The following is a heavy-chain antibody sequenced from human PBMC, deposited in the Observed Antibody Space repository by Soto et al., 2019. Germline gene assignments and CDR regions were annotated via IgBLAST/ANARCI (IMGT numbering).Heavy chain of an antibody. J-gene: IGHJ4*02. D-gene: IGHD3-10*01. CDR1: GFSFSSYG. V-gene: IGHV3-33*01. CDR2: IWYDGSNK. CDR3: ARGAGRGGYNTDF. Sequence: QVQLVESGGGVVQPGRSLRLSCAASGFSFSSYGMHWVRQAPGKGLEWVAFIWYDGSNKYYADSVKGRFTISRDNSKNTLFVQMNSLRAEDTAVYYCARGAGRGGYNTDFWGQGTLVIVSS.